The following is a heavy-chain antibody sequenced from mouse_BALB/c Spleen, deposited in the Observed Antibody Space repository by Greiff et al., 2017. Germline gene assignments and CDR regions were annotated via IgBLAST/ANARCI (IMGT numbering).Heavy chain of an antibody. J-gene: IGHJ4*01. CDR2: IYPGDGDT. Sequence: QVQLQQSGAELARPGASVKLSCKASGYTFTSYWMQWVKQRPGQGLEWIGAIYPGDGDTRYTQKFKGKATLTADKSSSTAYMQLSSLASEDSAVYYCARKTHSFMDYWGQGTSVTVSS. CDR1: GYTFTSYW. CDR3: ARKTHSFMDY. V-gene: IGHV1-87*01.